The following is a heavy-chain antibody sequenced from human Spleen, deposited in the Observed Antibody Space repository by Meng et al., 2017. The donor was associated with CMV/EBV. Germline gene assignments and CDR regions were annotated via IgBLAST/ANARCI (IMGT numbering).Heavy chain of an antibody. CDR1: GGSISSYY. V-gene: IGHV4-59*01. J-gene: IGHJ4*02. CDR2: IYYSGST. CDR3: ARASKARYYFDY. Sequence: TCTVSGGSISSYYWSWIRQPPGKGLEWIGYIYYSGSTNYNPSLKSRVTISVDTSKNQFSLKLSSVTAADTAVYYCARASKARYYFDYWGQGTLVTVSS.